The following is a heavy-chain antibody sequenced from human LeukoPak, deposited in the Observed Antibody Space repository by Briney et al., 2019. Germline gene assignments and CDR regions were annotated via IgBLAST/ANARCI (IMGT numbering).Heavy chain of an antibody. V-gene: IGHV3-23*01. J-gene: IGHJ4*02. CDR2: ISGSGGST. Sequence: PGGSLRLSCAASGFSFSTYVMSWVRQSPGKGLEWVSSISGSGGSTYYADSVMGRFTVSRDNSKNTLYLQMNSLRAEDTAVYYCARPLGFCADTNCQPDYWGQGILVTVSS. CDR3: ARPLGFCADTNCQPDY. D-gene: IGHD2-8*02. CDR1: GFSFSTYV.